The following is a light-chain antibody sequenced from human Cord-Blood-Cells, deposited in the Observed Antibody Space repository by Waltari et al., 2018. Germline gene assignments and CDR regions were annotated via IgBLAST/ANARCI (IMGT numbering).Light chain of an antibody. CDR2: ASS. CDR3: QHKYSTPVH. J-gene: IGKJ3*01. CDR1: HSISSD. V-gene: IGKV1-39*01. Sequence: DFQLTPSPPSLSASVAARDTITCRASHSISSDLNWYQQKPGKGPHLLIYASSSLQSGVPSRFGVSGSGTDFTLTISSLQPEDFATYDCQHKYSTPVHLGPGTKVDI.